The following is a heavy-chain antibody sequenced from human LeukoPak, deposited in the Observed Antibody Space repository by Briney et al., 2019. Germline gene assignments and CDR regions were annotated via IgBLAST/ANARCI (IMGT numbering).Heavy chain of an antibody. V-gene: IGHV1-18*01. J-gene: IGHJ6*03. CDR3: AREDYYYYMDV. CDR2: ISAYNGNT. Sequence: ASVNVSCKASGYTFTSYGISWVRQPPGQGLEGMGWISAYNGNTNYPQKLQGRVTMTTDTSTSTAYMELRSLRSDDTAVYYCAREDYYYYMDVWGKGTTVTISS. CDR1: GYTFTSYG.